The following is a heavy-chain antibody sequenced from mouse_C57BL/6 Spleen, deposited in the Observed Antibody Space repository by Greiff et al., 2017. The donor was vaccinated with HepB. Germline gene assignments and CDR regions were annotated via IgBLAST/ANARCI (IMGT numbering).Heavy chain of an antibody. V-gene: IGHV1-64*01. CDR3: ARRTTVRAMDY. CDR1: GYTFTSYW. J-gene: IGHJ4*01. D-gene: IGHD1-1*01. CDR2: IHPNSGST. Sequence: VQLQQPGAELVKPGASVKLSCKASGYTFTSYWMHWVKQRPGQGLEWIGMIHPNSGSTNYNEKFKSKATLTVDKSSSTAYMQLSSLTSEDSAVYYCARRTTVRAMDYWGQGTSVTVSS.